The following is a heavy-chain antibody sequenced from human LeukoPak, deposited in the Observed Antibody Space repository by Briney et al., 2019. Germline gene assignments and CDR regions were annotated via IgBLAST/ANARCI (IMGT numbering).Heavy chain of an antibody. Sequence: GGSLRLSCAASGFTFSSYSMNWVRQAPGKGLEWVSSISSSSSYIYYADSVKGRFTISRDNAKNSLYLQMNSLRAEDTAVYYCARDPLYCSSTSCFFDYWGQGTLVTDSS. J-gene: IGHJ4*02. CDR3: ARDPLYCSSTSCFFDY. CDR2: ISSSSSYI. CDR1: GFTFSSYS. D-gene: IGHD2-2*01. V-gene: IGHV3-21*01.